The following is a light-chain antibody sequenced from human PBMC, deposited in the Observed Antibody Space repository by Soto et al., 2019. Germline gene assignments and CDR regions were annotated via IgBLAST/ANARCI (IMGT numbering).Light chain of an antibody. CDR3: QQYGSIPRT. Sequence: EIVLTQSPGTLSLSPGERATLFCRASESVSGRYLAWYLQKPGQAPRLLIYGASSRATAIPDRFSGSGSGTDFTLTISRPEPEDFGVYYCQQYGSIPRTFGQWTKLEIK. CDR2: GAS. V-gene: IGKV3-20*01. CDR1: ESVSGRY. J-gene: IGKJ2*01.